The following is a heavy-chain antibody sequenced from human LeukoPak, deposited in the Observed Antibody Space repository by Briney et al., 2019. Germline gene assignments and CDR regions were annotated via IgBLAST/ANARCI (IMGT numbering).Heavy chain of an antibody. J-gene: IGHJ6*02. Sequence: GGSLRLSCAASGFTFSSYWMNWVRQAPGKGLEWVATIKQDGRDKYYVDSVKGRFTISRDDAKNSLYLQMNNLRVEDTALYYCARNNDMDVWGQGTTVIVSS. V-gene: IGHV3-7*03. CDR1: GFTFSSYW. CDR3: ARNNDMDV. CDR2: IKQDGRDK. D-gene: IGHD1/OR15-1a*01.